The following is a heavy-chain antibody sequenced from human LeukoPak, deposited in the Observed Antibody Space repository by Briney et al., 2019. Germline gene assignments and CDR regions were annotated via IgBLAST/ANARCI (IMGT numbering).Heavy chain of an antibody. Sequence: SETLSLTCTVSGGSISSYNWSWIRQPPGKGLEWIGYIYYSGSTNYNPSLKSRVTISVDTSKNQFSLKLSSVTAADTAVYYCAREKAYGSGSYYNAYYYGMDVWGQGTTVTVSS. V-gene: IGHV4-59*12. CDR3: AREKAYGSGSYYNAYYYGMDV. CDR1: GGSISSYN. D-gene: IGHD3-10*01. J-gene: IGHJ6*02. CDR2: IYYSGST.